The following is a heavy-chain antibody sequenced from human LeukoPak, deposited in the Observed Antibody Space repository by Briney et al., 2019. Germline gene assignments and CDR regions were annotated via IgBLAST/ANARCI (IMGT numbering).Heavy chain of an antibody. V-gene: IGHV1-2*02. CDR3: ARAGTGIAVAGTFWFDP. CDR1: GYTFTGYY. Sequence: AASVKVSCKASGYTFTGYYMHWVRQAPGQGLEWMGWINPNSGGTNYAQKFQGRVTMTRDTSISTAYMELSRLRSDDTAVYYCARAGTGIAVAGTFWFDPWGQGTLVTVSS. J-gene: IGHJ5*02. D-gene: IGHD6-19*01. CDR2: INPNSGGT.